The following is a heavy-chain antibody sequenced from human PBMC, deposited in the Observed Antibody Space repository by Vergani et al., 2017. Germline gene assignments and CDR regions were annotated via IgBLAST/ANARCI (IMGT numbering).Heavy chain of an antibody. CDR2: IWYDGSKT. V-gene: IGHV3-33*01. CDR3: ARPRWGRILDIAVLGGGFNS. J-gene: IGHJ4*02. Sequence: QVQLVESGGGVVQPGRSLRLSCAASGFSFSSYGMHWVRQAPGKGLEWVAAIWYDGSKTYYADSVKGRFTISRDNSKDTLFLQMNSLRAEDTAVYYCARPRWGRILDIAVLGGGFNSWGQGTLVTVSS. CDR1: GFSFSSYG. D-gene: IGHD6-19*01.